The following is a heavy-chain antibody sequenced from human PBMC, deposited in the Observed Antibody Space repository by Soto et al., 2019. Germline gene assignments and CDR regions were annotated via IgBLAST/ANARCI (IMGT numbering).Heavy chain of an antibody. Sequence: EVQLLESGGGLVQPGGSLRLSCAASGFTLSSYAMRWVRQAPGKGLEWVSAISGSGGSTYYADSVKGRFTISRDNSKNTLYLQMNSLRAEDTAVYYCAKAGISALSEDYWGQGTLVTVSS. J-gene: IGHJ4*02. CDR1: GFTLSSYA. D-gene: IGHD2-21*01. V-gene: IGHV3-23*01. CDR2: ISGSGGST. CDR3: AKAGISALSEDY.